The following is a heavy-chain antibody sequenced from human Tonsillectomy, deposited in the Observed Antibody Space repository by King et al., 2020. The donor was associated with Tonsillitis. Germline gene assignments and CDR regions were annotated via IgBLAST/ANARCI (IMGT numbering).Heavy chain of an antibody. CDR3: ARVAEYSGSSFDY. D-gene: IGHD1-26*01. CDR2: INSSGGT. V-gene: IGHV4-4*07. Sequence: QLQESGPGLVKPSETLSRPCTVAGGSISSYYWSWSRQPSGKEVDWIGRINSSGGTNYNPSLNSRVTMSVDTSKNQFSLKLSSVTAADTAVYYCARVAEYSGSSFDYWGQGTLVTVSS. J-gene: IGHJ4*02. CDR1: GGSISSYY.